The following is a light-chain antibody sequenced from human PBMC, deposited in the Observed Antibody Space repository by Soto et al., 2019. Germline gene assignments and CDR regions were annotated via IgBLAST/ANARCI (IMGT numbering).Light chain of an antibody. CDR2: DVN. CDR1: SSDVDAYNF. Sequence: ALTQPASVSGSPGQSIAISCTGTSSDVDAYNFVSWYQHHPGKAPKLMIFDVNNRPSGVSNRFSGSKSGNTASLTISGLQAEDEADYYCTSYTTSSTYVFGTGTKVTVL. CDR3: TSYTTSSTYV. V-gene: IGLV2-14*03. J-gene: IGLJ1*01.